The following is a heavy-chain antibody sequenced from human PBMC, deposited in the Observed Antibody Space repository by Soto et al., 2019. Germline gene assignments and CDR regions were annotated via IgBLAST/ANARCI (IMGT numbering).Heavy chain of an antibody. CDR1: GGSISSYY. CDR3: ARVTGYDFWSGYYTGLYNWFDP. Sequence: SETLSLTCTVSGGSISSYYWSWIRQPPGKGLEWIGYIYYSGSTNYNPSLKSRVTISVDTSKNQFSLKLSSVTAADTAVYYCARVTGYDFWSGYYTGLYNWFDPWGQGTLVTVSS. V-gene: IGHV4-59*01. J-gene: IGHJ5*02. CDR2: IYYSGST. D-gene: IGHD3-3*01.